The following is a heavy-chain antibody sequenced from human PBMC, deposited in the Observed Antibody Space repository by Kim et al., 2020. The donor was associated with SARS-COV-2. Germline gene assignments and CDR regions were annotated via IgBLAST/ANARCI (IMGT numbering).Heavy chain of an antibody. Sequence: SETLSLTCTVSGGSISSYYWSWIRQPPGKGLEWIGYIYYSGSTNYNPSLKSRVTISVDTSKNQFSLKLSSVTAADTAVYYCARDRGSSSWYHWFDPWGQGTLVTVSS. CDR2: IYYSGST. J-gene: IGHJ5*02. V-gene: IGHV4-59*13. CDR1: GGSISSYY. D-gene: IGHD6-13*01. CDR3: ARDRGSSSWYHWFDP.